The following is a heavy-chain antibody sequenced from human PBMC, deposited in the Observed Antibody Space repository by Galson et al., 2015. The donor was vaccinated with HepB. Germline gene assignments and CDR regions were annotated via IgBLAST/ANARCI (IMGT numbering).Heavy chain of an antibody. CDR1: GFTFSSYG. V-gene: IGHV3-33*01. Sequence: SLRLSCAASGFTFSSYGMHWVRQAPGKGLEWVAVIWYDGSNKYYADSVKGRFTISRDNSKNTLYLQMNSLRAEDTAVYYCASLYGSGSYYFNAFDIWGQGTMVTVSS. J-gene: IGHJ3*02. CDR2: IWYDGSNK. D-gene: IGHD3-10*01. CDR3: ASLYGSGSYYFNAFDI.